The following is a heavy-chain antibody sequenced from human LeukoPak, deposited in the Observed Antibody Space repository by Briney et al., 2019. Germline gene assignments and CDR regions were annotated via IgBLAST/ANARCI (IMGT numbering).Heavy chain of an antibody. Sequence: SETLSLTCTVSGVSISSGDYYWSRLRQPPGKALEWMGYIYYSGSTYYNPSLKSRVTISVDTSKNHFSLNLSSVTAADTAVYYCARVERYFDWSLDYWGQGTLVTVSS. CDR2: IYYSGST. V-gene: IGHV4-30-4*01. CDR1: GVSISSGDYY. J-gene: IGHJ4*02. CDR3: ARVERYFDWSLDY. D-gene: IGHD3-9*01.